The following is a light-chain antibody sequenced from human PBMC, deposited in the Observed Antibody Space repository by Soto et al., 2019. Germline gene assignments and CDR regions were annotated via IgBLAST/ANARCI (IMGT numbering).Light chain of an antibody. CDR2: KVD. Sequence: QSALTQPASVSGSPGQSITIPCSGRSSDLGGLNYVSWYQQHPGKVPKLIIYKVDNRPSGISDRFSASKSGNTASLTISGLQAEDEAHYYCSSYTTIKTVVFGGGTKVTVL. CDR1: SSDLGGLNY. J-gene: IGLJ2*01. CDR3: SSYTTIKTVV. V-gene: IGLV2-14*01.